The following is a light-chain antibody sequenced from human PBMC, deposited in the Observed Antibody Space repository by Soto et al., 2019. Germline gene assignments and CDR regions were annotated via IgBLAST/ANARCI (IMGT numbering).Light chain of an antibody. CDR1: SSNIGSNT. CDR2: SNN. V-gene: IGLV1-44*01. J-gene: IGLJ2*01. CDR3: AAWDDSLSGVV. Sequence: QSVLTQPPSASGTPGQRVTISCSGSSSNIGSNTVNWYQQLPGTAPNLLIYSNNQRPSGVPARFSGSKSGTSASLAISGLQSEDEADYSCAAWDDSLSGVVFGGGTKLTVL.